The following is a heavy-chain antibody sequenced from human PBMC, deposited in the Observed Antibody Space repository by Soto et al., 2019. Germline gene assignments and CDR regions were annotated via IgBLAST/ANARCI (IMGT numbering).Heavy chain of an antibody. D-gene: IGHD6-19*01. V-gene: IGHV3-23*01. Sequence: GGSLRLSCAVSGFTLSSYAMSWVRQAPGKGLEWVSAISGSGGSTYYADSVKGRFTISRDNSKNTLYLQMNSLRAEDTAVYYCAGYSSGWYPIDYWGQGTLVTVSS. CDR2: ISGSGGST. CDR3: AGYSSGWYPIDY. CDR1: GFTLSSYA. J-gene: IGHJ4*02.